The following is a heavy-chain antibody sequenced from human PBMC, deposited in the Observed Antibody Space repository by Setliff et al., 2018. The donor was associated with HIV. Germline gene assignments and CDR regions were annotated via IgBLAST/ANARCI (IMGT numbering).Heavy chain of an antibody. CDR2: INHSGNT. J-gene: IGHJ5*02. CDR3: AGRRVATIPNWFDP. Sequence: SETLSLTCAVYGGSFSGYYWIWIRQPPGRGLEWIGEINHSGNTKYNPSLKSRVTISVDTSKNQFSLKLTSVTAADTAVYYCAGRRVATIPNWFDPWGQGTLVTVSS. V-gene: IGHV4-34*01. CDR1: GGSFSGYY. D-gene: IGHD5-12*01.